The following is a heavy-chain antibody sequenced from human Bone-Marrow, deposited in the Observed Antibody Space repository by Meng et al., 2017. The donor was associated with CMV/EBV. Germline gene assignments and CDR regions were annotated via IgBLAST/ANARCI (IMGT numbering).Heavy chain of an antibody. V-gene: IGHV3-21*01. CDR1: GFTFSNYG. Sequence: GGSLRLSCAASGFTFSNYGMTWVRQAPGKGLEWVSSISSSSSYIYYAGSVKGRFTISRDNAKNSLYLQMNSLRAEDTAVYYCARDLAVGSFDYWGQGTLVTFSS. J-gene: IGHJ4*02. CDR2: ISSSSSYI. D-gene: IGHD6-19*01. CDR3: ARDLAVGSFDY.